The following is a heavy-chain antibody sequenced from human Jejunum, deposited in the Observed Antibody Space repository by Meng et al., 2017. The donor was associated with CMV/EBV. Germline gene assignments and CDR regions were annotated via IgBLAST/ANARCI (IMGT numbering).Heavy chain of an antibody. Sequence: FTFRSYAMHWVRQAPGKGLEWVAFTRYDGINKYHADSVKGRFTISKDFSKNTLYLQMNSLRVEDTAVYYCAKDRGSGGNGYGMDVWGQGTTVTVSS. V-gene: IGHV3-30*02. J-gene: IGHJ6*02. CDR2: TRYDGINK. D-gene: IGHD2-15*01. CDR3: AKDRGSGGNGYGMDV. CDR1: FTFRSYA.